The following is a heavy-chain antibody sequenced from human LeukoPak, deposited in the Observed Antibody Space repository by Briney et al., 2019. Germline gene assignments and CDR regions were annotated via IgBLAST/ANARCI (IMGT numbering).Heavy chain of an antibody. Sequence: SETLSLTCTVSGGSISSYYWSWIRQPPGKGLEWIGRIYTSGSTNYNPSLKSRVTISVDTSKNQFSLKLSSVTAADTAVYYCARGSVAGWFDPWGQGTLVTVSS. CDR2: IYTSGST. CDR3: ARGSVAGWFDP. J-gene: IGHJ5*02. V-gene: IGHV4-4*07. CDR1: GGSISSYY. D-gene: IGHD6-19*01.